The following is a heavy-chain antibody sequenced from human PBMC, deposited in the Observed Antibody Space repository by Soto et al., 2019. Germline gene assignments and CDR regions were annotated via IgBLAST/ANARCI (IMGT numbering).Heavy chain of an antibody. J-gene: IGHJ6*03. CDR3: TRVGGSGSFTYYYYYMDV. V-gene: IGHV3-49*03. Sequence: GGSLRLSCTASGFTFGDYAMSWFRQAPGKGLEWVGFIRSKAYGGTTEYAASVKGRFTISRDDSKSIAYLQMNSLKTEDTAVYYCTRVGGSGSFTYYYYYMDVWGKGTTVTVSS. CDR2: IRSKAYGGTT. CDR1: GFTFGDYA. D-gene: IGHD3-10*01.